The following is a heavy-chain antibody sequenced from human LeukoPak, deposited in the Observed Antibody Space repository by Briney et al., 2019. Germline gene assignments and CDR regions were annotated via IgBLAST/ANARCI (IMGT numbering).Heavy chain of an antibody. Sequence: SETLSLTCAVSGGSISSNSYYWGWIRQPPGKGLEWIGSIYYSGSTYYNPSLKSRVTISVDTSKNQFSLKLSSVAAADTAVYYCARVGTVTLYYYYMDVWGKGTTVTVS. CDR3: ARVGTVTLYYYYMDV. CDR2: IYYSGST. CDR1: GGSISSNSYY. J-gene: IGHJ6*03. V-gene: IGHV4-39*07. D-gene: IGHD4-17*01.